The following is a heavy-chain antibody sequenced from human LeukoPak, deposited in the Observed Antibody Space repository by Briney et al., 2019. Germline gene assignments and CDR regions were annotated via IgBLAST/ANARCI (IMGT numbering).Heavy chain of an antibody. D-gene: IGHD3-10*01. V-gene: IGHV3-21*01. CDR2: ITTSSSHI. CDR3: ASDNRVYGSGSYAFDI. Sequence: GGSLRLSCAASGFTFSSYGMSWVRQAPGKGLEWVSSITTSSSHIYYADSVKGRFTISRDNARNSLYLQMNSLRAEDTAVYYCASDNRVYGSGSYAFDIWGQGTMVTVSS. CDR1: GFTFSSYG. J-gene: IGHJ3*02.